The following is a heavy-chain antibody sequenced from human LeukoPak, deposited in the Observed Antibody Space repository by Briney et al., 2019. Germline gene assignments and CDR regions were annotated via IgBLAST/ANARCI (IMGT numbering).Heavy chain of an antibody. CDR2: IRYDGGNK. CDR3: AKDDYYDSSGSFDY. Sequence: GGSLRLSCAASGFTFSSYGMHWVRQAPGKGLEWVAFIRYDGGNKYYADSVKGRFTISRDNSKNTLYLQMNSLRAEDMAVYYCAKDDYYDSSGSFDYWGQGTLVTVSS. CDR1: GFTFSSYG. J-gene: IGHJ4*02. V-gene: IGHV3-30*02. D-gene: IGHD3-22*01.